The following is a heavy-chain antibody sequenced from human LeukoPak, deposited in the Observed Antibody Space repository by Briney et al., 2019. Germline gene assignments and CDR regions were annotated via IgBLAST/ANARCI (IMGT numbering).Heavy chain of an antibody. J-gene: IGHJ5*02. Sequence: TGGSLRLSCAASGFTFSSYAMSWVRQAPGKGLEWVSAISGSGGSTYYADSVKGRFTISRDNSKNTLYLQMNSLRAEDTAIYYCAKGGVRGVPNWFDPWGQGTLVTVSS. D-gene: IGHD3-10*01. CDR3: AKGGVRGVPNWFDP. CDR2: ISGSGGST. V-gene: IGHV3-23*01. CDR1: GFTFSSYA.